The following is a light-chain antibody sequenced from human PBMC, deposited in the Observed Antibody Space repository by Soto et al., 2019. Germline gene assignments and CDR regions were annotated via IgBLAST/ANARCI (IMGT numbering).Light chain of an antibody. CDR2: GAS. CDR3: QQYTGPPTT. V-gene: IGKV3-20*01. J-gene: IGKJ5*01. Sequence: EILLKQSPATLSLSPWERATLSCMASETVSSNYLAWCQQRPGQAPRLLIYGASTRAAGIPDRFSGSGSGTDFTLTITRLEPEDSAVYFCQQYTGPPTTFGQGTRLEIK. CDR1: ETVSSNY.